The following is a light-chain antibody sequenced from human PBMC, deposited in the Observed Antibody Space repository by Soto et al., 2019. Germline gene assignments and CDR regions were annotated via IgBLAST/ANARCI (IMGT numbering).Light chain of an antibody. CDR1: QGVSSY. J-gene: IGKJ2*01. V-gene: IGKV3D-11*01. Sequence: EIVLTQSPATLSLSPGERATLSCRASQGVSSYLAWYQQKPGQAPRLLIYDASNRATGIPARFSGSGPGTDFTLTISSLEPEDFAVYYCQQRSNWPYPFGQGTKLEIK. CDR3: QQRSNWPYP. CDR2: DAS.